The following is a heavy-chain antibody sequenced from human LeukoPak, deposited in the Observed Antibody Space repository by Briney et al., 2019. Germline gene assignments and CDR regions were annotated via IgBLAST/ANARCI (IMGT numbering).Heavy chain of an antibody. D-gene: IGHD4-17*01. CDR1: GVSFSTYY. Sequence: SETLSLTCDVSGVSFSTYYWSWIRQSPEKGLEWIGGVNHSGYTNYNPSLKGRVIISVDPSKNQLSLKLSSVTAADTAVYARQLYGSDYWGQGTLVTVSS. CDR3: QLYGSDY. J-gene: IGHJ4*02. V-gene: IGHV4-34*01. CDR2: VNHSGYT.